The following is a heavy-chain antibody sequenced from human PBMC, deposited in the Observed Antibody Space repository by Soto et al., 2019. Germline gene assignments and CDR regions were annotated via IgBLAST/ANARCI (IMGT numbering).Heavy chain of an antibody. CDR3: ARVGGYYYYYMDV. Sequence: EVQLVESGGGLVKPGGSLRLSCAASGFTFSSYSMNWVRQAPGKGLEWVSSISSSSSYIYYADSVKGRFTISRDNAKNSLYLQMNSRRAEDKAVYYCARVGGYYYYYMDVWGKGTTVTVSS. V-gene: IGHV3-21*01. CDR1: GFTFSSYS. D-gene: IGHD2-15*01. J-gene: IGHJ6*03. CDR2: ISSSSSYI.